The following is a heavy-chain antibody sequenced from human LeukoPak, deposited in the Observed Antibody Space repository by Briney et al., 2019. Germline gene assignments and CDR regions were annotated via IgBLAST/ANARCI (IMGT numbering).Heavy chain of an antibody. CDR3: ARDRRDGYNLLDY. CDR2: ISTSSSYI. Sequence: GGSLRLSCTASGFTFGSYSMNWVRQAPGKGLEWVSSISTSSSYIYYADSVKGRFTISRDNARNSLYLQMNTLRAEDTAVYYCARDRRDGYNLLDYWGQGTLVTVSS. D-gene: IGHD5-24*01. CDR1: GFTFGSYS. J-gene: IGHJ4*02. V-gene: IGHV3-21*01.